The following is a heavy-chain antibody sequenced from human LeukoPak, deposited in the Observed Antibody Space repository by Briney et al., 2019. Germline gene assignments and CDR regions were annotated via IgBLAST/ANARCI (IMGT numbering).Heavy chain of an antibody. CDR3: AQDLFT. CDR1: AFTVSSFG. V-gene: IGHV3-30*02. Sequence: PGGSLRLSCAASAFTVSSFGMHWVRQAPGKGLEWVAFIRSDESNKCYADSVKGRFTISRDNSQNMLYLQMNSLRIEDTAVYYCAQDLFTWGQGTLVTVSS. J-gene: IGHJ5*02. CDR2: IRSDESNK.